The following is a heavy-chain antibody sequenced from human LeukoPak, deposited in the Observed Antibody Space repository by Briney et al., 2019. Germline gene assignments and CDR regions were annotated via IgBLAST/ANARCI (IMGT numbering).Heavy chain of an antibody. D-gene: IGHD3-10*01. CDR2: IYYSGST. CDR3: ARAVSSMVRGVIIPDYFDY. V-gene: IGHV4-39*07. J-gene: IGHJ4*02. CDR1: GGSVSSSSYY. Sequence: SETLSLTCTVSGGSVSSSSYYWGWIRQPPGKGLEWIGSIYYSGSTYYNPSLKSRVIISVDTSRSQFSLNLNSVTAADTAVYYCARAVSSMVRGVIIPDYFDYWGQGTLVTVSS.